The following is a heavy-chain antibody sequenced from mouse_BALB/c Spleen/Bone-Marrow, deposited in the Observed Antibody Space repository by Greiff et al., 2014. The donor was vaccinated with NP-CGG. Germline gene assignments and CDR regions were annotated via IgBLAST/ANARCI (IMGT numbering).Heavy chain of an antibody. CDR1: GFNIKDTY. J-gene: IGHJ3*01. D-gene: IGHD2-3*01. CDR2: IDPANGNT. Sequence: VQLQQSGAELVKPGASVKLSCTAPGFNIKDTYIHWVKQRPGQGLEWIGRIDPANGNTKYGPKFQGRATVTTDTSSNTASLQLSNLTSEDTAVYYCARSGDGPFAYWGQGTLVTVSA. V-gene: IGHV14-3*02. CDR3: ARSGDGPFAY.